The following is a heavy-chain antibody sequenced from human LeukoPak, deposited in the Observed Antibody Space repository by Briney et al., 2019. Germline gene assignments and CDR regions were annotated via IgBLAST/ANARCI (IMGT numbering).Heavy chain of an antibody. CDR3: ARVHNDILTDDSLGDKFDY. V-gene: IGHV4-34*01. Sequence: SETLSLTCAVYGGSFSGYYWSWIRQPPGKGLEWIGEINHSGSTNYNPSLKSRVTISVDTSKNQFSLKLSSVTAADTAVYYCARVHNDILTDDSLGDKFDYWGQGTLVTVSS. D-gene: IGHD3-9*01. J-gene: IGHJ4*02. CDR2: INHSGST. CDR1: GGSFSGYY.